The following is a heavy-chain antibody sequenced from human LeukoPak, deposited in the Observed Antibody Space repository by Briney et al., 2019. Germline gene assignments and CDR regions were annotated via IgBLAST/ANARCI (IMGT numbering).Heavy chain of an antibody. V-gene: IGHV3-23*01. CDR3: AKDSAYLEWLLSSYYFDY. CDR2: ISGSGGST. J-gene: IGHJ4*02. CDR1: GFTFSSYA. Sequence: GSLRLSCAASGFTFSSYAMSWVRQAPGKGLEWVSAISGSGGSTYYADSVKGRFTISRDNSKNTLYLQMNSLRAEDTAVYYCAKDSAYLEWLLSSYYFDYWGQGTLVTVSS. D-gene: IGHD3-3*02.